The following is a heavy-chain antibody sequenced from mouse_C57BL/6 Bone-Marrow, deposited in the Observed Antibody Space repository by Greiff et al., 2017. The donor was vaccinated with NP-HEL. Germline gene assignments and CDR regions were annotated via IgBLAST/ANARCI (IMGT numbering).Heavy chain of an antibody. CDR1: EYEFPSHD. CDR2: INSDGGST. CDR3: ARRDYGSSYWYFDV. J-gene: IGHJ1*03. Sequence: DVMLVESGGGLVQPGESLELSCESNEYEFPSHDMSWVRKTPEKRLELVAAINSDGGSTYYPDTMERRFIISRDNTKKTLYLQMSSLRSEDTALYYCARRDYGSSYWYFDVWGTGTTVTVSS. V-gene: IGHV5-2*03. D-gene: IGHD1-1*01.